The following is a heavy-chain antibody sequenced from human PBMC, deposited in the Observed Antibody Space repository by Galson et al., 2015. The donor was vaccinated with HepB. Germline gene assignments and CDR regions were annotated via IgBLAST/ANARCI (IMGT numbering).Heavy chain of an antibody. CDR2: ISGSGGTT. J-gene: IGHJ4*02. V-gene: IGHV3-23*01. CDR3: AKVVDPWTSSTSCLDY. Sequence: SLRLSCAASGFTFSSYAMSWVRQAPGKGLEWVSAISGSGGTTHYADSVKGRFTISRDNSKNTLYLQMNSLRAEDAAVYYCAKVVDPWTSSTSCLDYWGQGTLVTVSS. CDR1: GFTFSSYA. D-gene: IGHD2-2*01.